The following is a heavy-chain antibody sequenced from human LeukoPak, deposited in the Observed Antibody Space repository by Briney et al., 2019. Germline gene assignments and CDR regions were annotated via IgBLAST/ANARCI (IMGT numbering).Heavy chain of an antibody. V-gene: IGHV1-2*02. CDR3: ARDEDSSGWYGY. Sequence: GASVKVSCKASGYTFTGYYMHWVRQAPGQGLEWMGWINPNSGGTNYAQKFQGRVTMTRNTSISTAYMELSSLRSEDTAVYYCARDEDSSGWYGYWGQGTLVTVSS. J-gene: IGHJ4*02. CDR1: GYTFTGYY. CDR2: INPNSGGT. D-gene: IGHD6-19*01.